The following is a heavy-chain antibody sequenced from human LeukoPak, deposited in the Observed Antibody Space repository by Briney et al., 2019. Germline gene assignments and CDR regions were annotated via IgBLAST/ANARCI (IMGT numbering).Heavy chain of an antibody. V-gene: IGHV1-2*02. D-gene: IGHD3-16*01. CDR1: GYTFTGYY. J-gene: IGHJ4*02. CDR2: INPNSGGT. Sequence: GASVKVSCKASGYTFTGYYMHWVRQAPGQGLEWMGWINPNSGGTNYAQKFQGRVTMTRDTSISTAYMELSSLRSEDTAVYYCAAGPPSGGSGLTLGEYWGQGTLVTVSS. CDR3: AAGPPSGGSGLTLGEY.